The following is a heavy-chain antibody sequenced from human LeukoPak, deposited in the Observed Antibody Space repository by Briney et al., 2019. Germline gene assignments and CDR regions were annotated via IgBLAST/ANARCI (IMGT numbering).Heavy chain of an antibody. D-gene: IGHD1-26*01. V-gene: IGHV3-21*01. CDR3: ARGFGGSYVPLCDY. J-gene: IGHJ4*02. CDR2: ISSSSSYI. Sequence: PGGSLRLSCAASGFTFSSYSMNWVRQAPGKGLEWVSSISSSSSYIYYADSVKGRFTISRDNAKNSLYLQMNSLRAEDTAVYYCARGFGGSYVPLCDYWGQGTLVTVSS. CDR1: GFTFSSYS.